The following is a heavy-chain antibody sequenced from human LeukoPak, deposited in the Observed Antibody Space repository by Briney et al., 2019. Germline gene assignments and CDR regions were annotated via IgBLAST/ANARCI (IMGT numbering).Heavy chain of an antibody. V-gene: IGHV4-59*11. Sequence: SETLSLTCTVSGGSISSHSWTWIRQPPGKGLEWVGHIYSSGSTNYNPSLKSRVTISVDTSKNQFSLMLSSVTAADTAVYYCARGWGYEDYWSQGTLVTVSS. CDR2: IYSSGST. J-gene: IGHJ4*02. CDR1: GGSISSHS. CDR3: ARGWGYEDY. D-gene: IGHD3-16*01.